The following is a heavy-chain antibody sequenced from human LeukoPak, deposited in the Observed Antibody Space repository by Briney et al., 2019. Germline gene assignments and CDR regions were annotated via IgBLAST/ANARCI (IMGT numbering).Heavy chain of an antibody. V-gene: IGHV3-21*01. D-gene: IGHD5-18*01. J-gene: IGHJ4*02. CDR1: GFTFSTYY. CDR3: ARDLGGYSYGSHFDY. CDR2: ITTSSSYI. Sequence: GGSPRLSCAASGFTFSTYYMNWVRQAPGKGLEWVSSITTSSSYIYYADSVKGRFTISRDNAKNSLYLQMNSLRAEDTAVYYCARDLGGYSYGSHFDYWGQGTLVTVSS.